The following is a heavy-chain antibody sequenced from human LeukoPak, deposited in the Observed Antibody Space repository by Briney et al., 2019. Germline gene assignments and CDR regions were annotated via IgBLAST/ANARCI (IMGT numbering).Heavy chain of an antibody. V-gene: IGHV5-51*01. CDR2: TYPGDSNT. D-gene: IGHD2-15*01. J-gene: IGHJ5*02. CDR1: GYSVTNNW. Sequence: GESLKISCKGSGYSVTNNWIGWVRQMPGKGLEGMGSTYPGDSNTRYSPSFQGQVTISADKSISSAYLQWSSLKASDTALYYCVRSPACSSGTCYPNWFDPWGQGTLVTVSS. CDR3: VRSPACSSGTCYPNWFDP.